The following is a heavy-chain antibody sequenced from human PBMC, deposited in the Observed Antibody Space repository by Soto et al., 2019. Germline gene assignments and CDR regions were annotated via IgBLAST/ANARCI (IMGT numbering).Heavy chain of an antibody. CDR2: IDVGSGNT. D-gene: IGHD5-12*01. J-gene: IGHJ4*02. CDR3: ARSRYSGYDSVDY. Sequence: GASVKVSCKTSGFTFSSSAVHWVRQARGHRLQWIGWIDVGSGNTNYAQKLQGRVTMTTDTSTSTAYMELRSLRSDDTAVYYCARSRYSGYDSVDYWGQGTLVTVSS. CDR1: GFTFSSSA. V-gene: IGHV1-58*01.